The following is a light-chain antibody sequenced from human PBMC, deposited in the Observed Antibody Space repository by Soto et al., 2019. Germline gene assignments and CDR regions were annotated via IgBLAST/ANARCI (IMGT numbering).Light chain of an antibody. CDR2: ASS. Sequence: DIQMTQSPSSLSVSVGDRVTITCRASQSISRFFSWYQQKPGKAPKLLIYASSNLQSGVPSRFSGSGSGTDFTLTISSLQPEDFATYYCQQSYSTPYTFGQGTKLEIK. CDR3: QQSYSTPYT. CDR1: QSISRF. V-gene: IGKV1-39*01. J-gene: IGKJ2*01.